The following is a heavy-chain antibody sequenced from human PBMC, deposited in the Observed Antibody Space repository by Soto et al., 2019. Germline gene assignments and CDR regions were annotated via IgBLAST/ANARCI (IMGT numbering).Heavy chain of an antibody. CDR1: GYTFTSYY. Sequence: QVQLVQSGAEVKKPGASVKVSCKASGYTFTSYYMHWVRQAPGQGLEWMGIINPSGGSTSYAQKFQGRVTMTRDTSTSTVYMELSSLRSEDTAVYYCARDDLASTMIVVAPGAFDIWGQWTMVTVSS. D-gene: IGHD3-22*01. CDR3: ARDDLASTMIVVAPGAFDI. J-gene: IGHJ3*02. CDR2: INPSGGST. V-gene: IGHV1-46*01.